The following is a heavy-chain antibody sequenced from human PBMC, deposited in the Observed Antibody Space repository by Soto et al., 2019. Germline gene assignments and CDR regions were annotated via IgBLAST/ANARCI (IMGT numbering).Heavy chain of an antibody. CDR3: ARADYYDSSDFDY. D-gene: IGHD3-22*01. J-gene: IGHJ4*02. Sequence: EVQLVESGGGLVKPGGSLRLSCVASGFTLSSYTMNWVRQAPGKGLEWVSSISSSSSYIYFADSLKGRFTISRDNAKNSLYLQMNSLRAEDTAVYYCARADYYDSSDFDYWGQGTLVTVSS. CDR2: ISSSSSYI. V-gene: IGHV3-21*01. CDR1: GFTLSSYT.